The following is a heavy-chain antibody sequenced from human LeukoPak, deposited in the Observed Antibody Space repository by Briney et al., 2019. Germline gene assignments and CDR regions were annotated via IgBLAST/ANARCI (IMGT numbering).Heavy chain of an antibody. CDR1: GFTFSSYA. CDR2: ISGSGGNT. V-gene: IGHV3-23*01. CDR3: APGGLWGTRLFDY. Sequence: GGSLRLSCAASGFTFSSYAMSWIRQAPGKGLEWVAVISGSGGNTYYADSVKGRFIISRDNSKNTLYLQMSSLRAEDTAVYYCAPGGLWGTRLFDYWGQGTLVTVSS. D-gene: IGHD4/OR15-4a*01. J-gene: IGHJ4*02.